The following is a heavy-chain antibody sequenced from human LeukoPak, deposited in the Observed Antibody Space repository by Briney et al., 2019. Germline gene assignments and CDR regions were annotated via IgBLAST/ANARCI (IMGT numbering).Heavy chain of an antibody. Sequence: GASVKVSCKASGYTFTSYYMHWVRQAPGQGLEWMGIINPSSGGTTYAQKFQGRVTMTRDMSTSALYVELSSLRSDDTAVYYCARDLSYGSGMVNYWGQGTLVTVSS. J-gene: IGHJ4*02. CDR3: ARDLSYGSGMVNY. V-gene: IGHV1-46*01. D-gene: IGHD3-10*01. CDR2: INPSSGGT. CDR1: GYTFTSYY.